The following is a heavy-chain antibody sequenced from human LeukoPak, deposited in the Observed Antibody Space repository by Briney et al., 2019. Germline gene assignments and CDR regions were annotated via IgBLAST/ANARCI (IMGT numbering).Heavy chain of an antibody. D-gene: IGHD3-22*01. V-gene: IGHV4-39*07. CDR2: INHSGGT. CDR1: GGSISSSSYY. J-gene: IGHJ4*02. CDR3: ARGRGMRPFYYDSSGYYYYFDY. Sequence: SETLSLTCTVSGGSISSSSYYWGWIRQPPGKGLEWIGEINHSGGTNYNPSLKSRVTISVDTSKNQFSLKLSSVTAADTAVYYCARGRGMRPFYYDSSGYYYYFDYWGQGTLVTVSS.